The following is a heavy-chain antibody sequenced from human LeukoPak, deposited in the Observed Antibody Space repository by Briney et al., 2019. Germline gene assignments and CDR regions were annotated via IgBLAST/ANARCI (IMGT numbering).Heavy chain of an antibody. CDR2: FDPEDGET. CDR1: GYTLTELS. CDR3: ARGVAAAGLDYYYYYYMDV. D-gene: IGHD6-13*01. Sequence: ASVKVSCKVSGYTLTELSMHWVRQAPGKGLEWMGGFDPEDGETIYAQKFQGRVTMTEDTSTDTAYMELSSLRSEDTAVYYCARGVAAAGLDYYYYYYMDVWGKGTTVTVSS. V-gene: IGHV1-24*01. J-gene: IGHJ6*03.